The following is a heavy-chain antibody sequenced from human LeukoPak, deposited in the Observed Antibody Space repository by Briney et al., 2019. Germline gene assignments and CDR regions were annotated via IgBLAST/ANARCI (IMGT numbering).Heavy chain of an antibody. CDR2: ISGSGGST. V-gene: IGHV3-23*01. CDR3: ARDRFLEWS. Sequence: GGSLRLSCVVSEFTFSSYAMSWVRQAPGKGLEWVSAISGSGGSTYYADSVKGRFTISRDNAKNSLYLQMNSLRAEDTAVYYCARDRFLEWSWGQGTLVTVSS. J-gene: IGHJ5*02. D-gene: IGHD3-3*01. CDR1: EFTFSSYA.